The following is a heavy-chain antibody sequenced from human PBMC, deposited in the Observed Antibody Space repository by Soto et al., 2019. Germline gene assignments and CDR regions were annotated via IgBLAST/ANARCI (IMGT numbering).Heavy chain of an antibody. J-gene: IGHJ4*02. V-gene: IGHV3-23*01. CDR1: GFTFSSYA. D-gene: IGHD6-6*01. Sequence: EVQLLESGGGLVQPGGSLRLSCAASGFTFSSYAMSWVRQAPGKGLEWVSAISGSGGSTYYADSVKGRFTISRDNSKNMLDVQMNSLRAEDTAVYYCGKTSSSRPDWGQGTLVTVSS. CDR2: ISGSGGST. CDR3: GKTSSSRPD.